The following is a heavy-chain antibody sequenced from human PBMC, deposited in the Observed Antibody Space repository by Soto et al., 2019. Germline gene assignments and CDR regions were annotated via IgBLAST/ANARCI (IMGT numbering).Heavy chain of an antibody. D-gene: IGHD2-2*01. CDR2: ISYDGSNK. J-gene: IGHJ6*02. CDR3: ARDNVFLLSPSYYGMDV. V-gene: IGHV3-30-3*01. Sequence: GGSLRLSCAASGFTFSSYAMHWVRQAPGKGLEWVAVISYDGSNKYYADSVKGRFTISRDNSKNTLYLQMNSLRAEDTAVYYCARDNVFLLSPSYYGMDVWGQGTTVTVSS. CDR1: GFTFSSYA.